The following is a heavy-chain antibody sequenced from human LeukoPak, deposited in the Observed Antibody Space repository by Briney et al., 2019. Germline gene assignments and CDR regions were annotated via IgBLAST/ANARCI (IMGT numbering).Heavy chain of an antibody. CDR2: INPNSGGT. V-gene: IGHV1-2*02. CDR1: GYTFTGYY. J-gene: IGHJ6*02. CDR3: ARAGGDTTYYYYGMDV. D-gene: IGHD2/OR15-2a*01. Sequence: GASVKVSCKASGYTFTGYYMHWVRQAPGQGLEWMGWINPNSGGTSYAQKFQGRVTMTRDTSISTAYMELSRLRSDDTAVYYCARAGGDTTYYYYGMDVWGQGTTVTVSS.